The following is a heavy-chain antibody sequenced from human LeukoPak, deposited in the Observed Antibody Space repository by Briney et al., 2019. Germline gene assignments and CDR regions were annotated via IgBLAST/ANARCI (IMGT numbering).Heavy chain of an antibody. CDR2: IYYSGST. D-gene: IGHD3/OR15-3a*01. CDR1: GSSISSSSYY. V-gene: IGHV4-39*01. J-gene: IGHJ4*02. Sequence: SETLSLTCTVSGSSISSSSYYWGWIRQPPGKGLEWIGSIYYSGSTYYNPSLKSRVTISVDTSKNQFSLKLSSVTAADTAVYYSARYLGQWPGYLVDYWGQGTLVTVSS. CDR3: ARYLGQWPGYLVDY.